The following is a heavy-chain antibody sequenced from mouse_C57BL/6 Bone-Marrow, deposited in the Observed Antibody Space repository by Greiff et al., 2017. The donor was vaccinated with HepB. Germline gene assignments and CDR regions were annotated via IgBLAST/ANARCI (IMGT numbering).Heavy chain of an antibody. J-gene: IGHJ3*01. D-gene: IGHD1-1*01. CDR1: GYTFTSYW. V-gene: IGHV1-61*01. Sequence: QVQLQQPGAELVRPGSSVKLSCKASGYTFTSYWMDWVKQRPGQGLEWIGNIYPSDSETHYNQKFKDKATLTVDKSSSTAYMLLSSLTSEDSAVYYCARRKGPYCYGSSYGFAYWGQGTLVTVSA. CDR3: ARRKGPYCYGSSYGFAY. CDR2: IYPSDSET.